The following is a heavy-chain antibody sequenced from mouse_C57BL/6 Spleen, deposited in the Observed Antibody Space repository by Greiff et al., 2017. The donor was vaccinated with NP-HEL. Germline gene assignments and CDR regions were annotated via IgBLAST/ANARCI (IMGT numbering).Heavy chain of an antibody. D-gene: IGHD1-1*01. CDR3: ARGTTVVATGAMDY. J-gene: IGHJ4*01. CDR2: IYPGDGDT. V-gene: IGHV1-80*01. CDR1: GYAFSSYW. Sequence: VQLQESGAELVKPGASVKISCKASGYAFSSYWMNWVKQRPGKGLEWIGQIYPGDGDTNYNGKFKGKATLTADKSSSTAYMQLSSLTSEDSAVYFCARGTTVVATGAMDYWGQGTSGTVSS.